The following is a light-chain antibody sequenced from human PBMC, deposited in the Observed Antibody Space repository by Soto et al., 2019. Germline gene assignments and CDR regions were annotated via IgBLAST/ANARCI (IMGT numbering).Light chain of an antibody. J-gene: IGLJ2*01. CDR1: SSDVGGYNF. Sequence: QSALTQPPSASGSPGQSVTISCTGTSSDVGGYNFVSWYQQHPGKAPKLMIYEVSKRPSGVPDRFSGSKSGNAASLTVSGLQAEDEVDYYCSSYAGSKNFVFGGGTKLTVL. CDR3: SSYAGSKNFV. CDR2: EVS. V-gene: IGLV2-8*01.